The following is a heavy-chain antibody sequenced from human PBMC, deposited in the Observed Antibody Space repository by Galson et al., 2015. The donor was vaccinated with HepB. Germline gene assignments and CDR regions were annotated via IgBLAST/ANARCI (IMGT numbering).Heavy chain of an antibody. J-gene: IGHJ4*02. D-gene: IGHD2-21*02. V-gene: IGHV1-69*13. CDR2: IIPIFGTA. Sequence: SVKVSCKASGYNFNSYTISWVRQAPGQGLEWMGGIIPIFGTANYAQKFQGRVTITADESTSTAYMELSSLRSEDTAVYYCARNKRGCGGDCYFLDYWGQGTLVTVSS. CDR3: ARNKRGCGGDCYFLDY. CDR1: GYNFNSYT.